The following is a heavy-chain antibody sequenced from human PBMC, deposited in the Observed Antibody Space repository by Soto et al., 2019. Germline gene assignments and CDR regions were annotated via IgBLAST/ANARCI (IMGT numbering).Heavy chain of an antibody. J-gene: IGHJ4*02. CDR1: GYTFTSYY. CDR2: INPSGGST. Sequence: QVHLVQSGAEVKKPGASVKVSCKASGYTFTSYYMHWVRQAPGQGLEWMGIINPSGGSTTYAQKFQGRVTMTRDTSTSTVYMELSSLRSEDTAVYYCARDYGGAYLDYWGQGTLVTVSS. D-gene: IGHD1-26*01. CDR3: ARDYGGAYLDY. V-gene: IGHV1-46*01.